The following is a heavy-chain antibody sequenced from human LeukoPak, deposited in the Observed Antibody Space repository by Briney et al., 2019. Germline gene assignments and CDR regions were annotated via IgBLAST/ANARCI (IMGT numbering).Heavy chain of an antibody. V-gene: IGHV3-23*01. D-gene: IGHD3-10*01. Sequence: GGSLRLSCAASGFTFSSYAMSWVRQSPGKGLEWVSVIGSGGDTYYSDSVQGRFTISRDNSKNTLYLQMNSLRADDTAVYYCAKYYAARSRSFDFWGQGTLVTVSS. CDR2: IGSGGDT. CDR3: AKYYAARSRSFDF. J-gene: IGHJ4*02. CDR1: GFTFSSYA.